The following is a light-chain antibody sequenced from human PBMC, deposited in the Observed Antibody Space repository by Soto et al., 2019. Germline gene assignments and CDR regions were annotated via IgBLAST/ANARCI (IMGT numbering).Light chain of an antibody. CDR3: SSYTSISTYV. Sequence: QSVLTQPASVSGSPGQSITISCTGNSSEVGGYNFVSWYQQHPDKAPKLMIYDVTNRPSGVSNRFSGSKSGNTASLTISGLQAEDEADYYCSSYTSISTYVFGTGTKVTVL. CDR2: DVT. V-gene: IGLV2-14*01. CDR1: SSEVGGYNF. J-gene: IGLJ1*01.